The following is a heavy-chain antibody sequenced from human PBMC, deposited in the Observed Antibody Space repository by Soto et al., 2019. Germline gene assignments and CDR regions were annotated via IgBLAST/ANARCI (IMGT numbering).Heavy chain of an antibody. Sequence: PSETLSLTCTVSGGSISSGGYYWIWIRQHPEKGLEWIGYIYYSGSTYYNPSLKSRVTISVDTSKNQFSLKLSSVTAADTAVYYVAREPMVRGFLYGMDVWGQGTTVTVSS. D-gene: IGHD3-10*01. CDR2: IYYSGST. J-gene: IGHJ6*02. CDR1: GGSISSGGYY. V-gene: IGHV4-31*03. CDR3: AREPMVRGFLYGMDV.